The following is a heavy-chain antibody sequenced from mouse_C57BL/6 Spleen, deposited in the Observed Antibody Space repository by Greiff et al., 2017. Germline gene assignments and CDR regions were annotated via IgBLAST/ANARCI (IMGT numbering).Heavy chain of an antibody. CDR1: GFSLSTFGMG. D-gene: IGHD4-1*01. CDR2: IWWDDAR. J-gene: IGHJ4*01. V-gene: IGHV8-8*01. Sequence: QVTLKVSGPGILQPSQTLSLTCSFSGFSLSTFGMGVGWIRQPSGKGLEWLAHIWWDDARYYNPALKSRLTISKDTSNDQVFLKLANVDSADSATYYCARIISNTAMDYWGQGTSVTVSS. CDR3: ARIISNTAMDY.